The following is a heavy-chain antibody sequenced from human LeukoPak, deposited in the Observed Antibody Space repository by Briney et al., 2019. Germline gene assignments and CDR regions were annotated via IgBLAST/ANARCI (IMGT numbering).Heavy chain of an antibody. Sequence: ASVKVSCKASGYTFTDYYIHWVRQAPGQGLEWMGWINPNSGDTKSAQKLQGRLTMTRDTTITTAYMDLSRLTSDDTAVYYCTRDDIVGARDFDYWGQGTLVTVSS. CDR1: GYTFTDYY. D-gene: IGHD1-26*01. CDR2: INPNSGDT. V-gene: IGHV1-2*02. J-gene: IGHJ4*02. CDR3: TRDDIVGARDFDY.